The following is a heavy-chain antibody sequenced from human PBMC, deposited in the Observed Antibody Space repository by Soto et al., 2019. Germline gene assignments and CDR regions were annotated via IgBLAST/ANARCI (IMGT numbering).Heavy chain of an antibody. V-gene: IGHV1-3*01. CDR1: GYTFTTYA. D-gene: IGHD1-26*01. Sequence: GASVKVSCKASGYTFTTYAMHWVRQAPGQGLEWMGWINAGTGNTKYSQKLQGRVTITRDTSASTAYMELSSLRSEDAAVYYCARTDSGGATGPPALDYWGQGTLVTVSS. CDR3: ARTDSGGATGPPALDY. J-gene: IGHJ4*02. CDR2: INAGTGNT.